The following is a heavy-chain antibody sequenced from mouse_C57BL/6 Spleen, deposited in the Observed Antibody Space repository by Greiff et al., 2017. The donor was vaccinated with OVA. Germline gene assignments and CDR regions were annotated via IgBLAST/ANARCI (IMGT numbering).Heavy chain of an antibody. D-gene: IGHD1-1*01. Sequence: DVKLQESGPGLVKPSQSLSLTCSVTGYSITSGYYWNWIRQFPGNKLEWMGYISYDGSNNYNPSLKNRISITRDTSKNQFFLKLNSVTTEDTATYYCARGDYYGSSQGFAYWGQGTLVTVSA. CDR3: ARGDYYGSSQGFAY. CDR2: ISYDGSN. CDR1: GYSITSGYY. V-gene: IGHV3-6*01. J-gene: IGHJ3*01.